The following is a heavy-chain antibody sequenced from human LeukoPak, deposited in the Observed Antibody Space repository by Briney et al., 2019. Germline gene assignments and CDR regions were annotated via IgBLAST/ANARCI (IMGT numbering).Heavy chain of an antibody. D-gene: IGHD6-6*01. V-gene: IGHV3-30-3*01. Sequence: GRSLRLSCAASGFTFSSYAMHWVRQAPGKGLEWVAVISYDGSNKYYADSVKGRFTISRDNSKNTLYLQMNSLRAEDTAVYYCAREMYGSSSVDYWGQGTLVTVSS. J-gene: IGHJ4*02. CDR2: ISYDGSNK. CDR3: AREMYGSSSVDY. CDR1: GFTFSSYA.